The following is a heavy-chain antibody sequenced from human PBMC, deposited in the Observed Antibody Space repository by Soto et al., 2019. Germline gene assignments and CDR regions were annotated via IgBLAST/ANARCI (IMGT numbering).Heavy chain of an antibody. V-gene: IGHV3-33*01. CDR3: ASDSSGYYYISSLDY. Sequence: GGSLRLSCAASGFTFSSYGMHWVRQAPGKGLEWVAVIWYDGSNKYYADSVKGRFTISRDNSKNTLYLQMNSLRAEDTAVYYCASDSSGYYYISSLDYWGQGTLVTVSS. D-gene: IGHD3-22*01. CDR1: GFTFSSYG. CDR2: IWYDGSNK. J-gene: IGHJ4*02.